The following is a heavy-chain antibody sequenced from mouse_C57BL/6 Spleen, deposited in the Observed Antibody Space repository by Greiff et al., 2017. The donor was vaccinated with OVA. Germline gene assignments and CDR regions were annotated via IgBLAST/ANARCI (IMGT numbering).Heavy chain of an antibody. CDR2: IDPNSGGT. CDR3: ARFGLYKMDY. CDR1: GYTFTSYW. V-gene: IGHV1-72*01. J-gene: IGHJ4*01. D-gene: IGHD1-3*01. Sequence: QVQLQQPGAELVKPGASVKLSCKASGYTFTSYWMHWVKQRPGPGLEWIGRIDPNSGGTKYNEKFKSKATLTVDKPSSTAYMQLSSLTSEDSAVYYCARFGLYKMDYWGQGTSVTVSS.